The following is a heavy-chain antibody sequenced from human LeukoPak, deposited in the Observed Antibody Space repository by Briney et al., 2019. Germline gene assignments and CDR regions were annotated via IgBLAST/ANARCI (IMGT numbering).Heavy chain of an antibody. J-gene: IGHJ4*02. CDR3: AKKASFWGSSGWYNDY. D-gene: IGHD6-19*01. Sequence: GGSLRLSCAASGFSFSDYSMIWVRQAPGKGLEWVSSLSSSRSYIYYADSVKGRFTISRDNAKNSLYLEMNSLRAEDTAVYYCAKKASFWGSSGWYNDYWGQGTLVTVSS. V-gene: IGHV3-21*04. CDR2: LSSSRSYI. CDR1: GFSFSDYS.